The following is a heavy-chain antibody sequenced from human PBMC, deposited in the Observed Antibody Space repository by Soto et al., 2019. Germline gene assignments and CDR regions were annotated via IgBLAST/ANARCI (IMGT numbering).Heavy chain of an antibody. CDR1: GFTFSSYA. Sequence: EVQLLESGGGLVQPGGSLRLSCAASGFTFSSYAMSWVRQAPGKGLEWVSAISGSGGSTYYADSVKGRFTISRDNSKNTLHQQRNRLRAEDTAVYYWAKGICPWLGESKSQYDYWGQGTIVTVSS. J-gene: IGHJ4*02. V-gene: IGHV3-23*01. D-gene: IGHD3-10*01. CDR2: ISGSGGST. CDR3: AKGICPWLGESKSQYDY.